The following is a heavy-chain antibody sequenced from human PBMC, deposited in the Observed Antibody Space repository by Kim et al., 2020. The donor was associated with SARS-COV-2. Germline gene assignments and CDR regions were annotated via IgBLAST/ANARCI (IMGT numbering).Heavy chain of an antibody. V-gene: IGHV4-31*03. J-gene: IGHJ2*01. CDR1: GGSISSGGYY. D-gene: IGHD6-13*01. Sequence: SETLSLTCTVSGGSISSGGYYWSWIRQHPGKGLEWIGYIYYSGSTYYNPSLKSRVTISVDTSKNQFSLKLSSVTAADTAVYYCARGGYSSSWSAPHWYFDLWGRGTLVTVSS. CDR2: IYYSGST. CDR3: ARGGYSSSWSAPHWYFDL.